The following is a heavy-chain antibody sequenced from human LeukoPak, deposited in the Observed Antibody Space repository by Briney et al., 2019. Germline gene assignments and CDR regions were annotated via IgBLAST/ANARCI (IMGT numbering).Heavy chain of an antibody. D-gene: IGHD3-22*01. CDR2: ISYDGGIK. J-gene: IGHJ4*02. V-gene: IGHV3-30*04. Sequence: GGSLRLSCAASGFTFSNYAMHWVRQAPGKGLESVTIISYDGGIKSYADSVKGRFTISRDNAKNSLYLQMNSLRAEDTAVYYCARDPWAYYYDSSGPYYFDYWGQGTLVTVSS. CDR3: ARDPWAYYYDSSGPYYFDY. CDR1: GFTFSNYA.